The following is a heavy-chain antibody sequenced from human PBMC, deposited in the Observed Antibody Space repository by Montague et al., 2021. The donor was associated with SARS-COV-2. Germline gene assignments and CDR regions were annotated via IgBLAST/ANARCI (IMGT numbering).Heavy chain of an antibody. CDR3: ARGARTITMIVAVVTGAAWYFDL. D-gene: IGHD3-22*01. CDR2: INHSGSI. V-gene: IGHV4-34*01. Sequence: SETLSLTCAVYSGSFSDYYWTWIRQPPGKGLEWIGEINHSGSINYNPSLKSRVSISVDTSKNQFSLKLTSVTAADAAVYYCARGARTITMIVAVVTGAAWYFDLWGRGTLVTVSS. CDR1: SGSFSDYY. J-gene: IGHJ2*01.